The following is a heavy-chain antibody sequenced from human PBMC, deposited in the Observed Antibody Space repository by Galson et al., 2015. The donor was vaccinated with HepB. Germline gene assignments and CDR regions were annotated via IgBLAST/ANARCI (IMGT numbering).Heavy chain of an antibody. CDR3: AKDAPAYYDFWSGSNFDY. V-gene: IGHV3-30*18. CDR1: GFTFSSYG. D-gene: IGHD3-3*01. Sequence: LRLSCAASGFTFSSYGMHWVRQAPGKGLEWVAVISYDGSNKYYADSVKGRFTISRDNSKNTLYLQMNSLRAEDTAVYYCAKDAPAYYDFWSGSNFDYWGQGTLVTVSS. CDR2: ISYDGSNK. J-gene: IGHJ4*02.